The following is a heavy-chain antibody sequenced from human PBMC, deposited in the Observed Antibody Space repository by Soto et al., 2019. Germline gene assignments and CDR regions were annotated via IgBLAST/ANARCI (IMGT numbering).Heavy chain of an antibody. D-gene: IGHD6-25*01. Sequence: PSETLSLTCTVSGGSISSCDFYWGWLPQTPGKGLEFIGSMYYSGTTYYNPSLKSRVTISVDTSKNQFTLKLISVTAADTAVYYCAVVDSTGNWFDPWGEGALVTVS. CDR3: AVVDSTGNWFDP. CDR2: MYYSGTT. J-gene: IGHJ5*02. CDR1: GGSISSCDFY. V-gene: IGHV4-39*01.